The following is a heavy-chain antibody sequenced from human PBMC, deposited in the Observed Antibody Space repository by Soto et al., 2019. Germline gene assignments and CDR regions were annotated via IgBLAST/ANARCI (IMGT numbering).Heavy chain of an antibody. CDR1: GFSFSDYS. CDR3: AKDLWRYCSGGSCYPFDY. Sequence: EVQLLESGGGLVHPGGSLRLSCVASGFSFSDYSMTWVRQGPGRGLEWVATLTPTGTTFYADSVKGRFTISRDNNRNTLYLQMNSLRAEDTAVYYCAKDLWRYCSGGSCYPFDYWGQGTLVTVSS. CDR2: LTPTGTT. D-gene: IGHD2-15*01. V-gene: IGHV3-23*01. J-gene: IGHJ4*02.